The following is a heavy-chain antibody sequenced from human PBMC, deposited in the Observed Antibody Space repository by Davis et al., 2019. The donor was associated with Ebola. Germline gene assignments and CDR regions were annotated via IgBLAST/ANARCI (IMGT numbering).Heavy chain of an antibody. Sequence: LRLSCTVSGGSISSGGYYWSWIRQHPGKGLEWIGYIYYSGSTYYNPSLKSRVTISVDTSKNQFSLKLSSVTAADTAVYYCARECSGGSCGYWFDPWGQGTLVTVSS. V-gene: IGHV4-31*03. CDR1: GGSISSGGYY. D-gene: IGHD2-15*01. CDR2: IYYSGST. J-gene: IGHJ5*02. CDR3: ARECSGGSCGYWFDP.